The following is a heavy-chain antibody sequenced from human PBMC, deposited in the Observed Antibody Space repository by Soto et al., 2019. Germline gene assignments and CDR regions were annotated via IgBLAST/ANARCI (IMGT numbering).Heavy chain of an antibody. CDR1: GGSISSGGYY. CDR2: IYYSGST. V-gene: IGHV4-31*03. Sequence: QVQLQESGPGLVKPSQTLSLTCTVSGGSISSGGYYWSWIRQHPGKGLEWVGYIYYSGSTYYNPSRKSRVTISVDTSKNQFSLKLSSVTAADTAVYYCARRFLDGYFDLWGRGTLVTVSS. CDR3: ARRFLDGYFDL. D-gene: IGHD1-1*01. J-gene: IGHJ2*01.